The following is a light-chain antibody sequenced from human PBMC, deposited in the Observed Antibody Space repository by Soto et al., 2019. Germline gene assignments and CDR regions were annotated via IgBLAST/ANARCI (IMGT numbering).Light chain of an antibody. J-gene: IGLJ3*02. CDR2: EVS. V-gene: IGLV2-8*01. CDR3: SSYAGSNNFEV. CDR1: SSDVGGYNY. Sequence: QPVLTQPPSASGSPGQSVTISCTGTSSDVGGYNYVSWYQQDPGKAPKLMIYEVSKRPSGVPDRFSGSKSGNTASLTVSGLQAEDEADYYCSSYAGSNNFEVFGGGTKLTVL.